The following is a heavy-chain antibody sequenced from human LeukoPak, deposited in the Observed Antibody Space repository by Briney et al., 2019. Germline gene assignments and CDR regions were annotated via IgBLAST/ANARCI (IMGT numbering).Heavy chain of an antibody. J-gene: IGHJ4*02. D-gene: IGHD1-26*01. CDR3: ARHGGSYSLDYFHY. V-gene: IGHV5-51*01. CDR1: GYSFTNYW. CDR2: IYPGDSDA. Sequence: GESLKISCKGSGYSFTNYWIGWVRQMPGKGLEWMGIIYPGDSDARYSPSFQGQVIISADKSISIAYLQWSSLKASDTAMYYCARHGGSYSLDYFHYWGQGTLVTVSS.